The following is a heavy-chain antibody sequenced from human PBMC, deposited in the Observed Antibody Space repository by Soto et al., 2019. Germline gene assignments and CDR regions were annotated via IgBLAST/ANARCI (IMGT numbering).Heavy chain of an antibody. CDR1: GGSISSSNW. CDR2: IYHSGST. CDR3: ARDHGLVVTSNWFDP. J-gene: IGHJ5*02. D-gene: IGHD3-22*01. Sequence: QVQLQESGPGLVKPSGTLSLTCAVSGGSISSSNWWSWVRQPPGKGLEWIGEIYHSGSTNYNPSLTSRVTISVDKSKNQFSLKLSSVTAADTAVYYCARDHGLVVTSNWFDPWGQGTLVTVSS. V-gene: IGHV4-4*02.